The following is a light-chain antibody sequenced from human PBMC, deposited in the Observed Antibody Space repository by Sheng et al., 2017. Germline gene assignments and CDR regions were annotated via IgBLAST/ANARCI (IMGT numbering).Light chain of an antibody. Sequence: DIQMTQSPSSLSASVGDRVTITCRAGQSINTYLNWYQHKAGKAPKLLIYGASNLQSGVPSRFXGSGSGTDFTLTITSLQPEDFSTYYCQQSFSLPRTFGPGTEVDIK. CDR3: QQSFSLPRT. J-gene: IGKJ3*01. V-gene: IGKV1-39*01. CDR2: GAS. CDR1: QSINTY.